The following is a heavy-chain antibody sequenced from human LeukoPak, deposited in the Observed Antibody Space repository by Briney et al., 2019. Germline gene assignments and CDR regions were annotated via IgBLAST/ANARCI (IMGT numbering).Heavy chain of an antibody. J-gene: IGHJ4*02. CDR3: ARHVLRFLEWHFDY. D-gene: IGHD3-3*01. CDR1: GGSISSGSYY. Sequence: PSETLSLTCTVSGGSISSGSYYWSWIRQPAGKGLEWIGSIYYSGSTYYNPSLKSRVTISVDTSKNQFSLKLSSVTAADTAVYYCARHVLRFLEWHFDYWGQGTLVTVSS. CDR2: IYYSGST. V-gene: IGHV4-39*01.